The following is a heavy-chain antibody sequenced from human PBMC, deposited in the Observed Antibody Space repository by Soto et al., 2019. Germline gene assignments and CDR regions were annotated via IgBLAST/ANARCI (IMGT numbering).Heavy chain of an antibody. CDR3: AKDLFGIPYPLYGMDV. J-gene: IGHJ6*02. D-gene: IGHD3-16*01. CDR1: GFSFSSYA. Sequence: GGSLRLSCAASGFSFSSYAMSWVRQAPGKGLEWVSGISGSGGRTYNADSVKGRFTISRDNSKNTLFLQMNSLRAEDTAIYYCAKDLFGIPYPLYGMDVWGQGTTVTVSS. V-gene: IGHV3-23*01. CDR2: ISGSGGRT.